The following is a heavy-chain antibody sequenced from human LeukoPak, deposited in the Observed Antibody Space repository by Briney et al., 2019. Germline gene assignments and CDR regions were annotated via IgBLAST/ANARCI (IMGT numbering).Heavy chain of an antibody. D-gene: IGHD3-3*01. J-gene: IGHJ2*01. CDR1: GFTISNYN. CDR2: INVDSTYM. CDR3: TRVYDFWSNYYRYYFDL. Sequence: GGSLRLSCVASGFTISNYNMNWVRQAPGKGLEWVASINVDSTYMYYADSLKGRFTISRDNAQNSLSLQMNSLTAEDTAVYYCTRVYDFWSNYYRYYFDLWGRGTLVAVSS. V-gene: IGHV3-21*01.